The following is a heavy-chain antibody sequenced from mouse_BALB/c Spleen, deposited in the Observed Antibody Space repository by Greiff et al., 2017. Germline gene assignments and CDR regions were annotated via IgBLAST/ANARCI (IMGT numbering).Heavy chain of an antibody. J-gene: IGHJ3*01. CDR2: IDPETGGT. CDR1: GYTFTDYE. Sequence: VKLQQSGAELVRPGASVTLSCKASGYTFTDYEMHWVKQTPVHGLEWIGAIDPETGGTAYNQKFKGKATLTADKSSSTAYMELRSLTSEDSAVYYCTRGDYDEAWFAYWGQGTLVTVSA. D-gene: IGHD2-4*01. V-gene: IGHV1-15*01. CDR3: TRGDYDEAWFAY.